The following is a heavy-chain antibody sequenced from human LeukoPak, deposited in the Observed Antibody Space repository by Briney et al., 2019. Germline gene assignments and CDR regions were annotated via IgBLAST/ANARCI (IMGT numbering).Heavy chain of an antibody. CDR1: GGSISSSNW. Sequence: SGTLSLTCAISGGSISSSNWWSWIRQPPGKGLEWIGYIYYSGSTNYNPSLKSRVTISVDTSKNQFSLKLSSVTAADTAVYYCARKDSGYSSGWYDYWGQETLVTVSS. D-gene: IGHD6-19*01. CDR2: IYYSGST. V-gene: IGHV4-61*01. CDR3: ARKDSGYSSGWYDY. J-gene: IGHJ4*02.